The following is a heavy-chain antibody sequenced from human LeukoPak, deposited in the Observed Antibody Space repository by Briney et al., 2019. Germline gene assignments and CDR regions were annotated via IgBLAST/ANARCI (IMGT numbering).Heavy chain of an antibody. CDR3: ARTKIDAFDI. J-gene: IGHJ3*02. V-gene: IGHV3-48*01. Sequence: GGSLRLSCAASGFTFSSYSMNWVRQAPGKGLEWVSYISSSSSTIYYADSVKGRFTISRDNSKNPLYLEMNSLRAEDTAVYYCARTKIDAFDIWGQGTTVTVSS. CDR2: ISSSSSTI. CDR1: GFTFSSYS.